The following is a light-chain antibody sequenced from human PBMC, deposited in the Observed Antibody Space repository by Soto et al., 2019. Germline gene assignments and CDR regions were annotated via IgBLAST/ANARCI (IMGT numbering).Light chain of an antibody. CDR3: GSYISSTTLDVV. Sequence: QSALTQPASVSGSPGQSITISCTGTSSDVGRYNFVSWYQQHPGKAPKLMIYDVSNRPSGVSNRFSGSKSGNTASLTISGLQAEDEADYDCGSYISSTTLDVVFGGGTKVTVL. V-gene: IGLV2-14*03. CDR1: SSDVGRYNF. CDR2: DVS. J-gene: IGLJ2*01.